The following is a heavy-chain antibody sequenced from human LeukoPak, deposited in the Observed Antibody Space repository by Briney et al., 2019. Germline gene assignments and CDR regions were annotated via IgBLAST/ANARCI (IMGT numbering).Heavy chain of an antibody. Sequence: ASVKVSCKASGYTFTSYYMHWVRQAPGQGLEWMGIINPSSGSTSYAQKFQGRVTMTRDTSTSTVYMELSSPRSEDTAVYYCARETYCSSTSCYAPFDYWGQGTLVTVSS. D-gene: IGHD2-2*01. CDR1: GYTFTSYY. CDR3: ARETYCSSTSCYAPFDY. V-gene: IGHV1-46*01. CDR2: INPSSGST. J-gene: IGHJ4*02.